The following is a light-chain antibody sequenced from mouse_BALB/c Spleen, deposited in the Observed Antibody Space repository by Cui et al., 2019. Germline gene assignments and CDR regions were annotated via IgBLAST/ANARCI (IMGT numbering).Light chain of an antibody. CDR2: GTN. Sequence: QPFVPQELALTTSPGETVTLTCRSSTGAVTTSNYANWVQEKPDHLFTGLIGGTNNRAPGVPARFSGSLIGDKAALTITGAQTEDEAIYFCALWYSNHWVFGGGTKLTVL. V-gene: IGLV1*01. CDR3: ALWYSNHWV. J-gene: IGLJ1*01. CDR1: TGAVTTSNY.